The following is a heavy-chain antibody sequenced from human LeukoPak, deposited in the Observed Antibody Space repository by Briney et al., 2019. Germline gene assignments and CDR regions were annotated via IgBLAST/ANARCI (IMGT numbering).Heavy chain of an antibody. V-gene: IGHV3-23*01. J-gene: IGHJ4*02. D-gene: IGHD6-19*01. Sequence: GGSLRLSCAASGFTVSSNYMSWVRQAPGKGLEWVSAISGSGGSTYYADSVKGRFTISRDNSKNTLYLQMNSLRAEDTAVYYCAKDGERYSSGWYPPPTNLDYWGQGTLVTVSS. CDR2: ISGSGGST. CDR1: GFTVSSNY. CDR3: AKDGERYSSGWYPPPTNLDY.